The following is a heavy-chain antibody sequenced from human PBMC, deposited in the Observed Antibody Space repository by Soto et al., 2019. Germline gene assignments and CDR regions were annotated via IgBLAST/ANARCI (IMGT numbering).Heavy chain of an antibody. CDR2: ISGSGSST. Sequence: GGSLRLSCADSGFTFSNYGMTWVRQSPGKGLQWVSAISGSGSSTKYADSVKGRFTISRDNSKSTLSLQMNSLRGEDTAVYFCARGFATTGYLVDYWGQGTLVTVSS. V-gene: IGHV3-23*01. CDR1: GFTFSNYG. CDR3: ARGFATTGYLVDY. D-gene: IGHD3-9*01. J-gene: IGHJ4*02.